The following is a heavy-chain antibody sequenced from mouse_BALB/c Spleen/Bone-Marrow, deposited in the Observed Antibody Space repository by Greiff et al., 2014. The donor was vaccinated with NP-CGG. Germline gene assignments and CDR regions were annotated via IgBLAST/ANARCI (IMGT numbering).Heavy chain of an antibody. CDR1: GFSLISYG. CDR3: ARDLYYDYDVGAMDY. CDR2: IWPGGST. D-gene: IGHD2-4*01. V-gene: IGHV2-9*02. Sequence: VQLQQSGPGLEESSQSLSISCTVSGFSLISYGVHWIRQRPGKGLEWLGVIWPGGSTNYNSALMSSLSISKDNSKSQVFLKMNSLQSDDTAMYYCARDLYYDYDVGAMDYWGQGTSVTVSS. J-gene: IGHJ4*01.